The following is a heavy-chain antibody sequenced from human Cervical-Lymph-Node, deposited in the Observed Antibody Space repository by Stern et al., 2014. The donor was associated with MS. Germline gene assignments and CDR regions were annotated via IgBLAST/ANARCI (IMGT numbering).Heavy chain of an antibody. J-gene: IGHJ4*02. CDR3: AHITGIGGTENFDY. CDR1: GFSLSTSGVG. Sequence: QITLKESGPTLVKPTQTLTLTCTFSGFSLSTSGVGVGWIRQPPGKALEWLALIYWDDDKRYSPSLKSRLTITKDTSKNQVVLTMTNMDPVDTATFYCAHITGIGGTENFDYWGQGTLVTVSS. CDR2: IYWDDDK. V-gene: IGHV2-5*02. D-gene: IGHD4-23*01.